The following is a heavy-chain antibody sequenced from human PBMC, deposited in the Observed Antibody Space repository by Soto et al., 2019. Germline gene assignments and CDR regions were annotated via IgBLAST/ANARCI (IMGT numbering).Heavy chain of an antibody. CDR1: GGSISSSSYY. J-gene: IGHJ5*02. D-gene: IGHD1-26*01. V-gene: IGHV4-39*01. CDR3: ASGWGGSYPLPFLAWFDP. CDR2: IYYSGST. Sequence: SETLSLTCTVSGGSISSSSYYWGWIRQPPGKGLEWIGSIYYSGSTYYNPSLKSRATISVDTSKNQFSLKLSSVTAADTAVYYCASGWGGSYPLPFLAWFDPWGQGTLVTVSS.